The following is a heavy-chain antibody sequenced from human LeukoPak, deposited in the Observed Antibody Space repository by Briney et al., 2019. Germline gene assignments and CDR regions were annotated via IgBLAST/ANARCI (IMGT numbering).Heavy chain of an antibody. V-gene: IGHV4-59*01. CDR3: GGDVLNHVAFDI. CDR1: GGSISTYY. J-gene: IGHJ3*02. CDR2: IYYSVST. Sequence: PSETLSLTCTVSGGSISTYYWSWIRQSPGKGLEWIGYIYYSVSTNYNPSLKSRGTISVDTSKNQFSLKLSSVTAADTAVYYCGGDVLNHVAFDIWGQGTRVTASS.